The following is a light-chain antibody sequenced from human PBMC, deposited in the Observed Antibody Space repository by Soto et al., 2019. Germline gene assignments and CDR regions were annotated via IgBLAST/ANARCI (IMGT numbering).Light chain of an antibody. CDR2: DVS. Sequence: QSALTQPRSVSGSPGQSVTISCTGTSSDVGGYNYVSWYQQHPGKAPKLMIYDVSKRPSGVPDRFSGSKSGNTASLTNSGLQAEDEADYYCCSYAGSYTEVFGGGTKLTVL. CDR3: CSYAGSYTEV. V-gene: IGLV2-11*01. CDR1: SSDVGGYNY. J-gene: IGLJ2*01.